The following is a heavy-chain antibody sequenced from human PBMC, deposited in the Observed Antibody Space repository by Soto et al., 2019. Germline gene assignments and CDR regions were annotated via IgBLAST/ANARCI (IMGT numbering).Heavy chain of an antibody. CDR2: INLGDSHT. D-gene: IGHD2-15*01. CDR3: ARRHCSGGICFFFDY. Sequence: GESLKISCEGYGYTFSSHCIAWVRQMPGKGLEWMGIINLGDSHTIYSPSFQGQVTISADKSINTAYLQWSSLEASDTAIYFCARRHCSGGICFFFDYWGQGTLVTVSP. J-gene: IGHJ4*02. CDR1: GYTFSSHC. V-gene: IGHV5-51*01.